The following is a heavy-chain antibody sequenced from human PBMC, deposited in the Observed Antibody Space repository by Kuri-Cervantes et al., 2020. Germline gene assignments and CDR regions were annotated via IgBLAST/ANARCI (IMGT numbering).Heavy chain of an antibody. CDR2: ISYDGSNK. V-gene: IGHV3-30*15. CDR3: AKQEVISGSPFVDY. J-gene: IGHJ4*02. CDR1: GFTFSSYA. D-gene: IGHD2/OR15-2a*01. Sequence: GGSLRLSCAASGFTFSSYAMHWVRQAPGKGLEWVAVISYDGSNKYYADSVKGRFTISRDNSKNTLYLQLSNVGGEDTAVYFCAKQEVISGSPFVDYWGQGTLVTVSS.